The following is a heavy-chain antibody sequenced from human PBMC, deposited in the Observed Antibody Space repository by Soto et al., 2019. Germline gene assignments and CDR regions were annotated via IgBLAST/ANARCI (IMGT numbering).Heavy chain of an antibody. CDR3: AQRRRDYGLGRERANEFDP. V-gene: IGHV2-5*02. Sequence: QITLKESGPTLVRPTQTLTLTCTFSGFSLSTTGVGVGWIRQPPGKALEWLALIYWDDDKRYSPALKSRLTITKDTSKNEVILTLTNMASVDTGTHYCAQRRRDYGLGRERANEFDPWGQGTLVTVSS. CDR2: IYWDDDK. CDR1: GFSLSTTGVG. D-gene: IGHD3-10*01. J-gene: IGHJ5*02.